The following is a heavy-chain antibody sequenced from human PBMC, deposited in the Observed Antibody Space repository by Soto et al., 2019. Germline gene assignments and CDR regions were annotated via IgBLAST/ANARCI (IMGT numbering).Heavy chain of an antibody. V-gene: IGHV1-69*06. Sequence: SVKVSCKASGGTFSSYAISWVRQAPGQGLEWMGGIIPIFGTANYAQKFQGRVTITADKSTSTAYMELSSLRSEDTAVYYCARGLMNYGDYALSGSYTDWGQGTLVTVSS. CDR3: ARGLMNYGDYALSGSYTD. D-gene: IGHD4-17*01. CDR1: GGTFSSYA. J-gene: IGHJ4*02. CDR2: IIPIFGTA.